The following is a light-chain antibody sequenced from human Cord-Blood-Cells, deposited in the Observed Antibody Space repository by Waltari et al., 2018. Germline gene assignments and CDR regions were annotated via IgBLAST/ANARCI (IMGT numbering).Light chain of an antibody. CDR3: QQYNSYTWT. CDR1: QSISNW. J-gene: IGKJ1*01. Sequence: DIQMTQSPSTLSASVGDRVTITCRASQSISNWLAWYQQKPGKAPKLLIYDASSLESGVPSRFSGSGSGTVFTLTISSLQPYDFATYYCQQYNSYTWTFGQGTKVEIK. V-gene: IGKV1-5*01. CDR2: DAS.